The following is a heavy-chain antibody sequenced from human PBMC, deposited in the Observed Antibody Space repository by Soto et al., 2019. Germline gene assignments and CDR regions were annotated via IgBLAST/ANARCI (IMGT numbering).Heavy chain of an antibody. Sequence: PGGSLRLSCAASGFTFSSYEMNWVRQAPGKGLEWVSYISSSGSTIYYADSVKGRFTISRDNAKNSLYLQMNSLRAEDTAVYYCARDYYDSSGRAFDIWGQGTMVTVSS. CDR3: ARDYYDSSGRAFDI. D-gene: IGHD3-22*01. V-gene: IGHV3-48*03. CDR1: GFTFSSYE. J-gene: IGHJ3*02. CDR2: ISSSGSTI.